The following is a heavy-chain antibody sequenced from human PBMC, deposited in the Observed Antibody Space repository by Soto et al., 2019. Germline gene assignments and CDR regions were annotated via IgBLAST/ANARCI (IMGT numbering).Heavy chain of an antibody. CDR2: INSDGSST. J-gene: IGHJ4*02. V-gene: IGHV3-74*01. Sequence: PGGSLRLSCAASGFTFSSYWMHWVRQAPGKGLVWVSHINSDGSSTTYADSVKGRFTISRDNAKNTLYLQMNSLRAEDTAVYYCVRDDNGEGIDYWGLGTLVTVSS. CDR1: GFTFSSYW. CDR3: VRDDNGEGIDY. D-gene: IGHD2-8*01.